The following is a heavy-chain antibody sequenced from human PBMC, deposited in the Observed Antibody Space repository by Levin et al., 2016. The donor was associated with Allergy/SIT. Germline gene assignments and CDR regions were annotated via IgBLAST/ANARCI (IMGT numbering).Heavy chain of an antibody. V-gene: IGHV4-61*01. CDR1: GGSVSSNNDY. Sequence: SETLSLTCTVSGGSVSSNNDYWSWIRQPPGRPLEWIGHIYHSGYTYYDPYLKSRVSMSLDTSKNQFSLNLTSVTAADTAVYYCARDLISMIVWGQGTLVTVSS. D-gene: IGHD3-22*01. J-gene: IGHJ4*02. CDR2: IYHSGYT. CDR3: ARDLISMIV.